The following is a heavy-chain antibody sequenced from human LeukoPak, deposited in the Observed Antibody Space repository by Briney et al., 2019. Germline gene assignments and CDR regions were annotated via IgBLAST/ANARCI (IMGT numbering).Heavy chain of an antibody. CDR3: ARAQGYCSGVTCYSRWFDP. CDR1: GGSISSHH. D-gene: IGHD2-15*01. J-gene: IGHJ5*02. V-gene: IGHV4-59*11. Sequence: SGTLSLTCTVSGGSISSHHWNWIRQAPGTGLEWLGYIYHSGSSNYNPSLKSRVTMSVDTSKNQFSLKLSSVTAADTAVYYCARAQGYCSGVTCYSRWFDPWGQGTLVTVSS. CDR2: IYHSGSS.